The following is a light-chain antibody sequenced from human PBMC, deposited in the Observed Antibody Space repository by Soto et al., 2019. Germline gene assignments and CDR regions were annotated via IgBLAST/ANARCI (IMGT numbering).Light chain of an antibody. CDR2: DAS. Sequence: DIQMTQSPSSLSASVGDRVTITCQASQDVSNSLSWFQQKPGKAPRPLIYDASNLETGAPSRFSGSGSGTDFTFTISSLQPEDIATYYCQQYDNLPLSFGGRTKAQIK. CDR1: QDVSNS. CDR3: QQYDNLPLS. J-gene: IGKJ4*01. V-gene: IGKV1-33*01.